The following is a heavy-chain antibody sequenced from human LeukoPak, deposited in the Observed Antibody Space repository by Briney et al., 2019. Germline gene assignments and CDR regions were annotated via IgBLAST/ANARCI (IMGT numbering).Heavy chain of an antibody. V-gene: IGHV1-69*01. CDR2: IIPIFGTA. CDR1: GGTFSSYA. D-gene: IGHD1-14*01. Sequence: GSSVKVSFKASGGTFSSYAISWVRPAPGQGLEWMGGIIPIFGTANYAQKFQGRVTTTADESTSTAYMELSSLRSEDTAVYYCARDDRWRTGGSDYWGQGTLVTVSS. CDR3: ARDDRWRTGGSDY. J-gene: IGHJ4*02.